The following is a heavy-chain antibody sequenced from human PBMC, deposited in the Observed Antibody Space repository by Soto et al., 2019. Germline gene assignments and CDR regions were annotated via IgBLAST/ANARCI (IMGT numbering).Heavy chain of an antibody. Sequence: GGSLRLSCAASGSTFSSYSMNWVRQAPGKGLEWVSFISSSSSYIYYADSVKGRFTISRDNAKNSLYLQMNSLRAEDTAVYYCARAWTIVAPWMDFWGQGTLVTVSS. CDR2: ISSSSSYI. CDR1: GSTFSSYS. D-gene: IGHD5-12*01. V-gene: IGHV3-21*01. CDR3: ARAWTIVAPWMDF. J-gene: IGHJ4*02.